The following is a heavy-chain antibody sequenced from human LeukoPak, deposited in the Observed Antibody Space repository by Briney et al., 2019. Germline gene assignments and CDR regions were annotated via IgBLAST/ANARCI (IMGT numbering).Heavy chain of an antibody. CDR2: IRSKANSYAT. Sequence: GSLRLSCAASGFTFSGSAMHWVRQASGKGLEWVGRIRSKANSYATAYAASVKGRFTISRDDSKNMAYLQMSSLKIEDTAVYYCTSSVAVAGEIFDYWGQGTLVTVSS. CDR3: TSSVAVAGEIFDY. V-gene: IGHV3-73*01. J-gene: IGHJ4*02. CDR1: GFTFSGSA. D-gene: IGHD6-19*01.